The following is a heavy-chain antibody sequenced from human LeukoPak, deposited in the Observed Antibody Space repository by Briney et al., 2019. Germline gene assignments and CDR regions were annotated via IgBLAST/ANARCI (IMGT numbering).Heavy chain of an antibody. CDR2: ISSSSSDT. Sequence: GGSLRLSCAASGFTFSDYYMSWIRQAPGKGLEWVSSISSSSSDTKYADSVKGRFTISRDNPKKSLYLQMNSLRAEDTAVYYCARDDGLDVFDVWGQGTAVTVSS. CDR3: ARDDGLDVFDV. V-gene: IGHV3-11*05. D-gene: IGHD2-8*01. J-gene: IGHJ3*01. CDR1: GFTFSDYY.